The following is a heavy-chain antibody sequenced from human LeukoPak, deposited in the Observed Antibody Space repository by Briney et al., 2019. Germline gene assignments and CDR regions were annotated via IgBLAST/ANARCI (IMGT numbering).Heavy chain of an antibody. CDR1: GFTFSSYW. Sequence: TGGSLRLSCAASGFTFSSYWMSWVRQAPGKGLEWVANIKQDGSEKYYVDSVKGRFTISRDNAKNSLYLQMNSLRAEDTAVYYCARVGGYCSSTRCYEDYWGQGTLVTVSS. CDR3: ARVGGYCSSTRCYEDY. V-gene: IGHV3-7*01. CDR2: IKQDGSEK. D-gene: IGHD2-2*01. J-gene: IGHJ4*02.